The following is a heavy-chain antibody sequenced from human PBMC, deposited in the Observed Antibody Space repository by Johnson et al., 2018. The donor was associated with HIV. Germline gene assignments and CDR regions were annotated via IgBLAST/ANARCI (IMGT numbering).Heavy chain of an antibody. CDR3: TTDRGGEIAVAGPDAFDI. CDR1: GFTFSNAW. J-gene: IGHJ3*02. Sequence: EVQLVESGGGLVKPGGSLRLSCAASGFTFSNAWMSWVRQAPGKGLEWVGRIKSKTDGGTTDYAAPVKGRFTISRDDSKNTLYLQMNSLKTEETAVYYCTTDRGGEIAVAGPDAFDIWGQGTMVTVSS. V-gene: IGHV3-15*01. CDR2: IKSKTDGGTT. D-gene: IGHD6-19*01.